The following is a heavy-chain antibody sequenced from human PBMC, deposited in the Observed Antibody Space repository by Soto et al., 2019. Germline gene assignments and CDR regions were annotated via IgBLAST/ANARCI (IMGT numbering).Heavy chain of an antibody. V-gene: IGHV1-18*01. Sequence: QVQLVQSGAEVKKPGASVKVSCKASGYTFTSYGISWVRQAPGQGLEWMGWISAYNGNTNYAQKLQGRVNSTTDTSTSTAYMELRILRSDDTAVYYCARVISNYDPNCFDPWGQGTLVTVSS. CDR2: ISAYNGNT. J-gene: IGHJ5*02. CDR3: ARVISNYDPNCFDP. D-gene: IGHD4-4*01. CDR1: GYTFTSYG.